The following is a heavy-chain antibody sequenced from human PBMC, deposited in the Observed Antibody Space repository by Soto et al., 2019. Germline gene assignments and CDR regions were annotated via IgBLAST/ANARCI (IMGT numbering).Heavy chain of an antibody. Sequence: DVQLLESGGGLIQPGGSLRLSCAASGFTFSNFAMSWVRQAPGKGLESVSAIGGGGVDTYYADSVKGRFTISRDNSKNTLYLQMDSLRADDTAMYYCVKDAVPYNGMWDWFDLWGQGTLVTVSS. CDR2: IGGGGVDT. CDR1: GFTFSNFA. J-gene: IGHJ5*02. D-gene: IGHD1-26*01. CDR3: VKDAVPYNGMWDWFDL. V-gene: IGHV3-23*01.